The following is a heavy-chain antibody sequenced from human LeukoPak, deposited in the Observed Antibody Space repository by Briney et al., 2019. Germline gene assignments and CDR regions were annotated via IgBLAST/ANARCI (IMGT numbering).Heavy chain of an antibody. J-gene: IGHJ4*02. CDR3: AKASSRFGVVITFDY. CDR1: GFTFSSYA. V-gene: IGHV3-23*01. D-gene: IGHD3-3*01. CDR2: ISGSGGST. Sequence: GGSLRLSCAASGFTFSSYAMSWARQAPGKGLEWVSAISGSGGSTYYADSVKGRFTISRDNSKNTLYLQMNSLRAEDTAVYYCAKASSRFGVVITFDYWGQGTLVTVSS.